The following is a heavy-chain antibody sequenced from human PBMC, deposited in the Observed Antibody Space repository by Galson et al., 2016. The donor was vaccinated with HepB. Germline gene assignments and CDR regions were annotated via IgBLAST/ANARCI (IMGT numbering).Heavy chain of an antibody. V-gene: IGHV3-33*01. CDR2: MWSDGNTK. CDR3: ARAHTIKLNYFDY. CDR1: GLTFSRDG. Sequence: SLRLSCAASGLTFSRDGMHWVRQPPGKGLEWVAVMWSDGNTKFYADSVKGRFTISRDNSKNTLFLQMNSLRAEDTAVYYCARAHTIKLNYFDYWGQGTLVTVSS. J-gene: IGHJ4*02. D-gene: IGHD5-24*01.